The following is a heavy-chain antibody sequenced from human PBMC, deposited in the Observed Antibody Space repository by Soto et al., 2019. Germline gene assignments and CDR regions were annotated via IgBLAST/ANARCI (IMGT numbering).Heavy chain of an antibody. D-gene: IGHD6-19*01. Sequence: GASVKLSCKASGGTFSSYAISWVRQAPGQGLEWMGGIIPIFGTANYAQKFQGRVTITADESTSTAYMELSSLRSEDTAVYYCARESMPGYSRGWHHYFDYWGQGTLVTVSS. CDR3: ARESMPGYSRGWHHYFDY. CDR2: IIPIFGTA. V-gene: IGHV1-69*13. J-gene: IGHJ4*02. CDR1: GGTFSSYA.